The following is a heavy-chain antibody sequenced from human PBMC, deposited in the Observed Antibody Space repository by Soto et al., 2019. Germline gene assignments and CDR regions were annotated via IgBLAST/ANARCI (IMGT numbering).Heavy chain of an antibody. V-gene: IGHV1-2*04. CDR3: ARSAGGYIALVPADYYYGMDV. D-gene: IGHD2-2*01. CDR1: GYTFTSYG. Sequence: ASVKVSCKASGYTFTSYGISWVRQAPGQGLEWMGWINPNSGGTNYAQKFQGWVTMTRDTSISTAYMELSRLRSGDTAVYYCARSAGGYIALVPADYYYGMDVWGQGTTVTVSS. J-gene: IGHJ6*02. CDR2: INPNSGGT.